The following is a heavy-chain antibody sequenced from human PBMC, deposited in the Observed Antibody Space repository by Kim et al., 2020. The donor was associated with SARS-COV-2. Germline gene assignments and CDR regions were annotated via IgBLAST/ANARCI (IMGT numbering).Heavy chain of an antibody. V-gene: IGHV3-23*01. D-gene: IGHD6-19*01. CDR3: AKVRESAGQFYFEY. Sequence: ADSGKGRVTGSRDNDKDPLYLQMTSLRAEDTAVYYCAKVRESAGQFYFEYWGQGTLVTVSS. J-gene: IGHJ4*02.